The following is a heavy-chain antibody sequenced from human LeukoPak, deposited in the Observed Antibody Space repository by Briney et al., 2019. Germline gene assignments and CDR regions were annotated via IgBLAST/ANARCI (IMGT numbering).Heavy chain of an antibody. J-gene: IGHJ4*02. D-gene: IGHD5-24*01. CDR3: ARVIGRLEMATDY. Sequence: SQTLSLTCTVSGGSISSGDYYWSWIRQPPGKGLEWIGYIYYSGSTYYNPSLKSRVTISVDTSKNQFSLKLSSVTAADTAVCYCARVIGRLEMATDYWGQGTLVTVSS. CDR2: IYYSGST. V-gene: IGHV4-30-4*01. CDR1: GGSISSGDYY.